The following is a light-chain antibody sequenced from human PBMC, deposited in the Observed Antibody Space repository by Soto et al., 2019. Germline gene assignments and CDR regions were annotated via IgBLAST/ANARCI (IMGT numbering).Light chain of an antibody. J-gene: IGKJ4*01. CDR1: QSVLYSSNNKNY. CDR3: QHYYTTPLT. CDR2: WAS. V-gene: IGKV4-1*01. Sequence: DIVLTQSPDSLAESLGERATINCKSSQSVLYSSNNKNYLAWYQQKPGQPPKLLIYWASTRESGVPDRFSGSGSGTEFTLTISSLQAEDVAVYYCQHYYTTPLTFGGGTKVDI.